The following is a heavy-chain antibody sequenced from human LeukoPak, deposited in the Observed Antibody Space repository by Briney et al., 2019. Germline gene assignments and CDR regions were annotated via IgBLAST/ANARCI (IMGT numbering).Heavy chain of an antibody. V-gene: IGHV3-64D*09. CDR2: FSRNGGST. D-gene: IGHD2/OR15-2a*01. Sequence: GGSLRLSCSASGFTFSFAMHWVRQAPGKGLEYVAAFSRNGGSTYYADSVKGRFTISRDNSKSTLYLQMSSLRAEDTAVYLCVKDLRSDFMGVLSRYLSYWGQGTLVTVSS. CDR1: GFTFSFA. J-gene: IGHJ4*02. CDR3: VKDLRSDFMGVLSRYLSY.